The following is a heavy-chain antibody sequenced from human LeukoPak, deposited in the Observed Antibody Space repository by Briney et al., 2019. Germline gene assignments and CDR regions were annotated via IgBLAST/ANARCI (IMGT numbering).Heavy chain of an antibody. D-gene: IGHD1-26*01. CDR2: IYYSGST. V-gene: IGHV4-59*01. Sequence: SETLSLTCTVSGGSISSYYWSWIRQPPGKGLEWIGYIYYSGSTNYNPSLKSRVTISVDTSKSQFSLKLSSVTAADTAVYYCARAVGASFDYWGQGTLVTVSS. CDR3: ARAVGASFDY. CDR1: GGSISSYY. J-gene: IGHJ4*02.